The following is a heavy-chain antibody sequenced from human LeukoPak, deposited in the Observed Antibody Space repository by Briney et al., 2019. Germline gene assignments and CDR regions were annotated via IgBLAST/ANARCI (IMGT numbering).Heavy chain of an antibody. Sequence: ASVKVSCKASGYTFTGYYIHWVRQAPGQGLEWMGWINPNSGGTNYAQKFQGRVTMTRDTSISTAYMELSRLRSDDTAVYYCARRIVGALYYFDYWGQGTLVTVSS. J-gene: IGHJ4*02. V-gene: IGHV1-2*02. CDR1: GYTFTGYY. CDR2: INPNSGGT. CDR3: ARRIVGALYYFDY. D-gene: IGHD1-26*01.